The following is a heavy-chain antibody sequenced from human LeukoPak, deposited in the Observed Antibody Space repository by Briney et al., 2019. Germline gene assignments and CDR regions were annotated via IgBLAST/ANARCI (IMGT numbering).Heavy chain of an antibody. Sequence: GGSLRLSCAASGFSLRSSEMNWVRQAPGKGPEWVAHINSADNVEYYTDSVRGRFTMSRDNARDLLYLQLNSLRDEDTAVYYCARDTVSGPFVFSLDLWGQGVLVTVSS. CDR3: ARDTVSGPFVFSLDL. D-gene: IGHD3-3*01. CDR1: GFSLRSSE. CDR2: INSADNVE. J-gene: IGHJ5*02. V-gene: IGHV3-48*03.